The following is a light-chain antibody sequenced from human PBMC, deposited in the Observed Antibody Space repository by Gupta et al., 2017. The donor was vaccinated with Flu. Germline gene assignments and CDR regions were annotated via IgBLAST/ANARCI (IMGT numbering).Light chain of an antibody. Sequence: EIVLTPSPATLSLSPGERATLSCRARQSVSSYLAWYLQKPAPAPRPLIYDAYNRDTGIPARFSVSGSGTDFTLTISILGPEDVAVYFCQRRRNCTPACTFGRGTKVEIK. CDR2: DAY. J-gene: IGKJ4*01. CDR1: QSVSSY. V-gene: IGKV3-11*01. CDR3: QRRRNCTPACT.